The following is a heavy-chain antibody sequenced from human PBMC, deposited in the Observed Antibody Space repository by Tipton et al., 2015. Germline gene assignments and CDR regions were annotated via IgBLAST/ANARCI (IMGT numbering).Heavy chain of an antibody. V-gene: IGHV4-4*07. CDR1: HDSIRNKY. CDR2: IYSGGSV. CDR3: ARDIVPNWFEP. Sequence: GLVKPSETLSLVCSVSHDSIRNKYWSWIRQPAGKGLEWIGRIYSGGSVDYNPSLKGRVTMSVDTSKNEFSLSLTSVSAADTAIYYCARDIVPNWFEPWGQGILVTVSS. D-gene: IGHD2-15*01. J-gene: IGHJ5*02.